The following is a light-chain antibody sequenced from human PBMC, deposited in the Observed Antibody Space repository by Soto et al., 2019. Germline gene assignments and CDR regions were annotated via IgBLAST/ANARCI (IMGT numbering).Light chain of an antibody. CDR3: QQRYRTPLT. Sequence: DIQLTQSPSSLSASVGDRVTLTCRASQSISSYLTRYQQKPGKATKLLIYTASSLQSGVPSSFSGSGSWTDFNLTISSLQPEDFATYYCQQRYRTPLTFGGGTKVEMK. J-gene: IGKJ4*01. V-gene: IGKV1-39*01. CDR1: QSISSY. CDR2: TAS.